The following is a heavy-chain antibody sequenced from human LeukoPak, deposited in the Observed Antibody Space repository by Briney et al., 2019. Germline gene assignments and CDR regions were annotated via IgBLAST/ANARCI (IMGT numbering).Heavy chain of an antibody. J-gene: IGHJ4*02. D-gene: IGHD6-13*01. CDR2: IYYSGIT. CDR1: GGSISSSSYY. V-gene: IGHV4-39*07. Sequence: SDTLSLTCTVSGGSISSSSYYGGWIRQHPGKGLEWIGSIYYSGITYYNSSLKSRVTISVDTSKNQFSLKLRSVTAADTAVYYCARQIASAGTAGFDFWGQGALVTVSS. CDR3: ARQIASAGTAGFDF.